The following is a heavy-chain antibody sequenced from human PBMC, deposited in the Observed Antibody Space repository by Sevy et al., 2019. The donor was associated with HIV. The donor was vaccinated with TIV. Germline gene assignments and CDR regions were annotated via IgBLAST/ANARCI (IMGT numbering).Heavy chain of an antibody. Sequence: GGSLRLSCAASGFTFSIYAMSWVRQAPGKGLEWVSSISRSVGSTHYADSVKGRLTISRDNSKSTLFLQMNSLRAEDTAVYYCAKVDVIVPVADYGLDVWGQGTTVTVSS. CDR2: ISRSVGST. V-gene: IGHV3-23*01. D-gene: IGHD2-2*01. CDR3: AKVDVIVPVADYGLDV. CDR1: GFTFSIYA. J-gene: IGHJ6*02.